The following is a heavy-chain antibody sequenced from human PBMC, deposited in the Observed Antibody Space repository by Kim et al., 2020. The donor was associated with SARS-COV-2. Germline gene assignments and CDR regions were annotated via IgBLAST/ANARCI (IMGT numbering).Heavy chain of an antibody. J-gene: IGHJ4*02. CDR3: ARQQLVRTCYDY. V-gene: IGHV4-39*01. Sequence: SETLSLTCTVSGGSISSSSYYWGWIRQPPGKGLEWIGSIYYSGSTYYNPSLKSRVTISVDTSKNQFSLKLSSVTAADTAVYYCARQQLVRTCYDYWGQGTLVTVSS. D-gene: IGHD6-6*01. CDR2: IYYSGST. CDR1: GGSISSSSYY.